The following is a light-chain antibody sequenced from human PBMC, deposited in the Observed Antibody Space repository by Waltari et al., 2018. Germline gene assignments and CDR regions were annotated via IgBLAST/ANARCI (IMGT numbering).Light chain of an antibody. CDR3: QQYYSNEVT. V-gene: IGKV4-1*01. CDR2: WAS. CDR1: QSVLFSSVNQNY. J-gene: IGKJ4*01. Sequence: DIVMTQSPDSLAVSLGERATVNCKSSQSVLFSSVNQNYLAWYQQKPLPPPKVLIYWASTRESGVPDRFSGSGSGTDFTLTISSLQAEDVAVYYCQQYYSNEVTFGGGTKVEIK.